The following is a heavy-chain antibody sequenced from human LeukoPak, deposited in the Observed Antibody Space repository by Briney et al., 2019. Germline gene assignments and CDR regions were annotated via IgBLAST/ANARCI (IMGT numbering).Heavy chain of an antibody. CDR3: VRDLGGRSGH. D-gene: IGHD1-26*01. Sequence: GGSLRLSCAASGVTFSSNWMHWVRQAPGKGLVWVSRINEDGSTTNYADSVKGRSTIFRDNAKNTLYLQMNSLRAEDTAVYYCVRDLGGRSGHWGQGTLVTVSS. CDR2: INEDGSTT. CDR1: GVTFSSNW. J-gene: IGHJ4*02. V-gene: IGHV3-74*01.